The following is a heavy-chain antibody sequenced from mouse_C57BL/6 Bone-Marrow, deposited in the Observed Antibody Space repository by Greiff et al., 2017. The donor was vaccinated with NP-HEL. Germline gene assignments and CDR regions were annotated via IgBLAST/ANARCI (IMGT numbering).Heavy chain of an antibody. CDR2: IHPSDSDT. CDR1: GYIFTSYW. J-gene: IGHJ2*01. Sequence: QVQLQQPGAELVKPGASGYIFTSYWMYWVKQRPGQGLEWIGRIHPSDSDTNYNPKFKGNATLTVDNSSSTADMQHISLTSEDSAVYYCAIGRLTVGGYFDYWGQGTTLTVSS. D-gene: IGHD1-1*01. CDR3: AIGRLTVGGYFDY. V-gene: IGHV1-74*01.